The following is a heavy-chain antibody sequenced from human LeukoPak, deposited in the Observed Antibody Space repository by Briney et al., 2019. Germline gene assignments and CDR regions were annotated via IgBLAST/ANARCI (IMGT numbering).Heavy chain of an antibody. V-gene: IGHV4-59*01. CDR2: IYYSGST. CDR3: ASFRVVPAAGLEHLDY. CDR1: GGSISSYY. D-gene: IGHD2-2*01. Sequence: SETLSLTCTVSGGSISSYYWSWIRQPPGKGLEWIGYIYYSGSTNYNPSLKSRVTISVDTSKNQFSLKLSSVTAADTAVYYCASFRVVPAAGLEHLDYWGQGTLVTVSS. J-gene: IGHJ4*02.